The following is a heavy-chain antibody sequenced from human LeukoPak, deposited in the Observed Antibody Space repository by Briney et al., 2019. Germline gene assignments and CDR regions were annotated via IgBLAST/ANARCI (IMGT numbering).Heavy chain of an antibody. D-gene: IGHD3-10*01. CDR3: AIPPLSGTGSSRPLAKIDV. CDR1: GGSISSSNW. J-gene: IGHJ6*02. CDR2: IYLRGNT. V-gene: IGHV4-4*02. Sequence: PSGTLSLTCAISGGSISSSNWWTWVRQPPGKGLEWVGEIYLRGNTNYNPSLESRVTISVDTCKNQFSLKLSSVTAADTAVYYCAIPPLSGTGSSRPLAKIDVWGQGTTVTVSS.